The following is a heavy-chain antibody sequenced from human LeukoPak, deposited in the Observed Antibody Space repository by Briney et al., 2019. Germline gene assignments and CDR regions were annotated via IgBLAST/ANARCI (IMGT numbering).Heavy chain of an antibody. V-gene: IGHV3-23*01. Sequence: GGSLRLSCAVSGITLSNHGMSWVRQAPGKGLEWVAGMSDSGGRTNYADSVKGRFTISRDNPKNTLYLQMNSLRAEDTAVYFCAKRGVVIRVILVGFHKEAYYFDSWGQGALVTVSS. CDR3: AKRGVVIRVILVGFHKEAYYFDS. D-gene: IGHD3-22*01. CDR2: MSDSGGRT. CDR1: GITLSNHG. J-gene: IGHJ4*02.